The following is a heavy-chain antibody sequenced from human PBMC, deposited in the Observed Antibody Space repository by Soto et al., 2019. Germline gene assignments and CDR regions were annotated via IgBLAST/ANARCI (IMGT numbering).Heavy chain of an antibody. CDR3: ARDMVRGMDV. CDR1: GFTVSSNY. V-gene: IGHV3-66*01. Sequence: EVQLVESGGGLVQPGGSLRLSCAASGFTVSSNYMSWVRQAPGKGLEWVSVIFSGGSTYYADSVKGRFNIARDNSKNTLYLQINSLRAEDTAVYYCARDMVRGMDVWCQGTTVTVSS. CDR2: IFSGGST. D-gene: IGHD3-10*01. J-gene: IGHJ6*02.